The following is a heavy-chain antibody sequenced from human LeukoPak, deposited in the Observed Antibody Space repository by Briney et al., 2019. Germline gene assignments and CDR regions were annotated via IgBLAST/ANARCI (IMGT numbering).Heavy chain of an antibody. CDR1: GFTFSSYA. J-gene: IGHJ4*02. CDR2: ISGSGGST. Sequence: AGGSLRLSCAASGFTFSSYAMSWVRQAPGKGLEWVSAISGSGGSTYYADSVKGRFTISRDNSKNTLYLQMNSLRVEDSAVYYCAKNTKPTLVTPDFWGQGTLVTVSS. D-gene: IGHD4-23*01. CDR3: AKNTKPTLVTPDF. V-gene: IGHV3-23*01.